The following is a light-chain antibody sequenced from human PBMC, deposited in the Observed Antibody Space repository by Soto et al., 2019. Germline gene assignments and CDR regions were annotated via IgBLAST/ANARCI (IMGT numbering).Light chain of an antibody. CDR3: SSYTSSSTLDYV. Sequence: QSVLTQPASVSGSPGQSITISCPGTSSDVGGYNYVSWYQQHPGKAPQLMIYDVSNRPSGVSNRFSGSKSGNTASLTISGLQAEDEADYYCSSYTSSSTLDYVFGTGTKVTVL. J-gene: IGLJ1*01. CDR1: SSDVGGYNY. V-gene: IGLV2-14*01. CDR2: DVS.